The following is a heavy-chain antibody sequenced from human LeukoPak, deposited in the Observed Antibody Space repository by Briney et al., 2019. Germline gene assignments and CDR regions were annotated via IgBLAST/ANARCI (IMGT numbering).Heavy chain of an antibody. CDR2: ISYDGSNK. CDR1: GFTFSSYS. Sequence: GGSLRLSCAASGFTFSSYSMNWDRQAPGKGLEWVAVISYDGSNKYYADSVKGRFTISRDNSKNTLYLQMNSLRAEDTAVYYCAREGGYDSFDYWGQGTLVTVSS. D-gene: IGHD5-12*01. J-gene: IGHJ4*02. V-gene: IGHV3-30*03. CDR3: AREGGYDSFDY.